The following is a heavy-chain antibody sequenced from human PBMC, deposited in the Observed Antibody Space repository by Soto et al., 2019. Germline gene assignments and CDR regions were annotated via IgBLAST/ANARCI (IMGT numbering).Heavy chain of an antibody. D-gene: IGHD3-16*01. CDR2: IKQDGSEK. V-gene: IGHV3-7*01. CDR1: GFTFSSYW. Sequence: HPGGSLRLSCAASGFTFSSYWMSWVRQAPGKGLEWVANIKQDGSEKYYVDSVKGRFTISRDNAKNSLYLQMNSLRAEDTAVYYCARDSARGSYYYGMDVWGQGTTVTVSS. CDR3: ARDSARGSYYYGMDV. J-gene: IGHJ6*02.